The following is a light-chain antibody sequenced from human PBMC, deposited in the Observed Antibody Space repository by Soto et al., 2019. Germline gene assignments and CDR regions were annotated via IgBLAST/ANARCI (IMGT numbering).Light chain of an antibody. CDR2: GAS. J-gene: IGKJ1*01. CDR1: QSVRSN. V-gene: IGKV3-20*01. Sequence: PGERANLSCRASQSVRSNLAWYRQTPGQAPRLLIYGASTRASDTPARFSGSGSGTDFTLTISGVEPADFAVYYCQDYGSSFATFGQGTQVEV. CDR3: QDYGSSFAT.